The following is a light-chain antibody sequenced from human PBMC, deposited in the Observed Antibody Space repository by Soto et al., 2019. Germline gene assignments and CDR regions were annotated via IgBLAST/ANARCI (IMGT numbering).Light chain of an antibody. V-gene: IGKV3-15*01. CDR2: GES. CDR1: QSVSSN. Sequence: EIVMTQSPATLSVSPGERATLSCRASQSVSSNLAWYQQKPSQAPRLLIYGESTRATGVPARFSGSGSGTEFTLTISSLQAEDFAVYNCQQYNNWPPLTFGGGTKVEIK. CDR3: QQYNNWPPLT. J-gene: IGKJ4*01.